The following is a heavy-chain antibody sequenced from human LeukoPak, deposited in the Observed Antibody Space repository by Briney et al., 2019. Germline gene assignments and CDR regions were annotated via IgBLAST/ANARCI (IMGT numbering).Heavy chain of an antibody. CDR1: GYTFTGYY. Sequence: GASVKVSCKASGYTFTGYYMHWVRQAPGQGLEWMGWINPNSGGTNYAQKFQGRVTMTRDTSISTAYMELSRLRSDDTAVYYCARYGSGSHPSKNWFDPWGQGTLVTVSS. V-gene: IGHV1-2*02. J-gene: IGHJ5*02. CDR3: ARYGSGSHPSKNWFDP. D-gene: IGHD3-10*01. CDR2: INPNSGGT.